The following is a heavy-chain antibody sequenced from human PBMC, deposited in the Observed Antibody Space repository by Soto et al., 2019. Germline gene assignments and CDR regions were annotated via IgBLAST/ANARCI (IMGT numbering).Heavy chain of an antibody. D-gene: IGHD5-12*01. CDR2: IFSSGST. CDR3: AREGSYSAYNFAHGIQLWSFDF. Sequence: SETPSLTCTVSGGSINTFYWSWVRQPAGKGLEWIGRIFSSGSTSFNPSLESRVAMSVDTSKNHFSLNLSSVTAADMAVYYCAREGSYSAYNFAHGIQLWSFDFWGQGALVTVSS. V-gene: IGHV4-4*07. J-gene: IGHJ4*02. CDR1: GGSINTFY.